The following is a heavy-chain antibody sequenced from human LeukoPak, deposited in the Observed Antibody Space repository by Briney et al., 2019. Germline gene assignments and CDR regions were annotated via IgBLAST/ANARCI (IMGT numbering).Heavy chain of an antibody. CDR3: ASRRSGWPNDAFDI. Sequence: GGSLRLSCTGSGFVFGGYTMNWVRQAPGKGLEWLSYISASGGNTFYADSVKGRFTISRDNAKNSVYLRMNSLRAEDTAVYYCASRRSGWPNDAFDIWGQGTMVTVTS. D-gene: IGHD6-19*01. J-gene: IGHJ3*02. V-gene: IGHV3-48*01. CDR2: ISASGGNT. CDR1: GFVFGGYT.